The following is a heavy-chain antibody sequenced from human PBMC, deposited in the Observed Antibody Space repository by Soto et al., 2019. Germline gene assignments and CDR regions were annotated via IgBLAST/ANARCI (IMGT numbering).Heavy chain of an antibody. CDR2: ISGSGGST. Sequence: EVQLLESGGGLVPPGGSLRLSCAASGFTFSSYAMSWVRQAPGKGLEWVSAISGSGGSTYYADSVKGRFTISRDNSKNTLYLQMNSLRAEDTAVYYCAKCDDFWSGYYGDFDYWGQGTLVTVSS. J-gene: IGHJ4*02. CDR1: GFTFSSYA. CDR3: AKCDDFWSGYYGDFDY. V-gene: IGHV3-23*01. D-gene: IGHD3-3*01.